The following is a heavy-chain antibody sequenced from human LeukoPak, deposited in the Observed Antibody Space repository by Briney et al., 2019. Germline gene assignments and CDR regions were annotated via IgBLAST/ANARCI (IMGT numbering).Heavy chain of an antibody. CDR1: GFTFSNAW. J-gene: IGHJ1*01. V-gene: IGHV3-23*01. CDR3: TRNSGWYGLS. CDR2: IDYDGGSG. Sequence: GGSLRLSCAASGFTFSNAWMSWVRQAPGKGLEWVSSIDYDGGSGHYADSVKGRFTISRDNSNNTLFLHLNSLRGEDTAVYYCTRNSGWYGLSWGQGTLVTVSS. D-gene: IGHD6-19*01.